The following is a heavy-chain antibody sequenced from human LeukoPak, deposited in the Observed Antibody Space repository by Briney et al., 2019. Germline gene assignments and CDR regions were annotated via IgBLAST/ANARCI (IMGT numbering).Heavy chain of an antibody. CDR3: ARFRVGDYVWGSYSYEVGAFDI. CDR2: IYYSGST. J-gene: IGHJ3*02. D-gene: IGHD3-16*02. Sequence: PSETLSLTCTVSGGSISSSSYYWGWIRQPPGKGLEWIGSIYYSGSTYYNPSLKSRVTISVDTSKNQFSLKLSSVTAADTAVYYCARFRVGDYVWGSYSYEVGAFDIWGQGTMVTVSS. V-gene: IGHV4-39*01. CDR1: GGSISSSSYY.